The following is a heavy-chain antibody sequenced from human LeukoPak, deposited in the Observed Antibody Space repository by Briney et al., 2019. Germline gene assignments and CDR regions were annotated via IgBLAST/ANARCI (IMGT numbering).Heavy chain of an antibody. J-gene: IGHJ4*01. CDR3: ARADRRTEHRIEY. Sequence: SETLSLSCTVSGSSTTTEYYWGWVRQPPEKGLEWIASIYHSGSAYYNTSLKSRVTISVDTSKNQFSLNLASVTAADTALYFCARADRRTEHRIEYWGHGTLVTVSS. CDR2: IYHSGSA. CDR1: GSSTTTEYY. V-gene: IGHV4-38-2*02. D-gene: IGHD1-1*01.